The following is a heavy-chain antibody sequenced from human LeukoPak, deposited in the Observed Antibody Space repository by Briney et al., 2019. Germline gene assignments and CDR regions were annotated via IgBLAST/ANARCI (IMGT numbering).Heavy chain of an antibody. V-gene: IGHV1-18*01. D-gene: IGHD6-19*01. Sequence: ASVKVSCKASGYTFTSYGISWVRQAPGQGLEWMGWISAYNGDTNYAQKFQGRVTMTRNTSISTAYMELSSLRSEDTAVYYCARETEDSSAWYVGSSYNWFDPWGQGTLVTVSS. CDR2: ISAYNGDT. CDR3: ARETEDSSAWYVGSSYNWFDP. CDR1: GYTFTSYG. J-gene: IGHJ5*02.